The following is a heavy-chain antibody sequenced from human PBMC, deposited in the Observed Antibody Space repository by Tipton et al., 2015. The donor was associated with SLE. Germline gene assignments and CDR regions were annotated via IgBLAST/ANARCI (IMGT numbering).Heavy chain of an antibody. CDR3: ARLLDRDFDL. CDR1: GGSISSSSYY. J-gene: IGHJ2*01. V-gene: IGHV4-39*01. D-gene: IGHD2-2*03. CDR2: IYYSGST. Sequence: TLSLTCTVSGGSISSSSYYWGWVRQPPGKGLEWIGSIYYSGSTYYNPSLKSRVTISVDTSKNQFSLKLSSVTAADTAVYYCARLLDRDFDLWGRGTLVTVSS.